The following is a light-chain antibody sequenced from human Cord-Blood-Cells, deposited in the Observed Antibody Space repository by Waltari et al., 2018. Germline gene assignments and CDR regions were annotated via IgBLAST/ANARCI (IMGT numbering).Light chain of an antibody. CDR1: SSDVGGFNY. CDR2: DVS. J-gene: IGLJ3*02. Sequence: QSALTQPASVSGSPGQSIHISCPGTSSDVGGFNYVSWYQQHPGKAPKRMIYDVSNRPAGVSNRFSGSKSGNTASLTISGLQAEDEADYYCSSYTSSSTWVFSGGTKLTVL. V-gene: IGLV2-14*03. CDR3: SSYTSSSTWV.